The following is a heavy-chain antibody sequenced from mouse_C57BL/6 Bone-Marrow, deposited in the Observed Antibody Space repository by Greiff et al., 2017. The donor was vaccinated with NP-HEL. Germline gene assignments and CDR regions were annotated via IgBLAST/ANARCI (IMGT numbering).Heavy chain of an antibody. CDR2: IYPGSGST. V-gene: IGHV1-55*01. J-gene: IGHJ2*01. CDR3: ARHAH. CDR1: GYTFTSYW. Sequence: QVQLQQPGAELVKPGASVKMSCKASGYTFTSYWITWVKQRPGQGLEWIGDIYPGSGSTTYNEKFKSKATLTVATSSSTANMQLSSLTSEDSAVYYCARHAHWGQGTTLTVSS.